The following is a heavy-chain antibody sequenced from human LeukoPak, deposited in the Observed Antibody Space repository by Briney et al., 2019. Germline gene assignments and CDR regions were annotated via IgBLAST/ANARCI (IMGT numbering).Heavy chain of an antibody. J-gene: IGHJ6*03. CDR3: ARALAYYYYYMDV. CDR1: GGTFSSYG. D-gene: IGHD2-21*01. V-gene: IGHV1-69*06. Sequence: SVKVSCKASGGTFSSYGISWVRQAPGQGLEWMGGIIPIFGTGNYAQKFQGRVTITADKSTSTAYMELSRLRSDDTAVYYCARALAYYYYYMDVWGKGTTVTISS. CDR2: IIPIFGTG.